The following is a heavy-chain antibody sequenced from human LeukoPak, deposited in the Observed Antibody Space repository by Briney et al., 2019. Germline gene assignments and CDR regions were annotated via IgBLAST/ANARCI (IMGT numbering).Heavy chain of an antibody. CDR1: GFTFSSYE. J-gene: IGHJ3*02. CDR3: ARVLGSSYALGAFDI. Sequence: GGSLRLSCAASGFTFSSYEMNWVRQAPGKGLEWVSYISSSGSTIYYADSVKGRFTISRDNAKNSLYLQMNSLRAEDTAVYYCARVLGSSYALGAFDIWGQGTMVTVSS. V-gene: IGHV3-48*03. CDR2: ISSSGSTI. D-gene: IGHD2-2*01.